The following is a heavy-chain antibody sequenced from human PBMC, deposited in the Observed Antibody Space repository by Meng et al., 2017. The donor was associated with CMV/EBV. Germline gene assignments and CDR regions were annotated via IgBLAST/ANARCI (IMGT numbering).Heavy chain of an antibody. V-gene: IGHV3-53*05. J-gene: IGHJ4*02. Sequence: GGSLRLSCAASGFTVSSNYMSWVRQAPGKGLEWVSVIYSGGSTYYADSVKGRFTISRDNSKNTLYLQMNSLRAEDTAVYYCARDPRLWVAGANPLYYFDYWGQGTLVTVSS. D-gene: IGHD6-19*01. CDR3: ARDPRLWVAGANPLYYFDY. CDR1: GFTVSSNY. CDR2: IYSGGST.